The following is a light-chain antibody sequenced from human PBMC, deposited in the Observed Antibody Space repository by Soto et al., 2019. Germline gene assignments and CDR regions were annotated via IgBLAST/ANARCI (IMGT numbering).Light chain of an antibody. V-gene: IGKV1-9*01. CDR3: QQLNSYPLT. Sequence: IQLTQSPSSLSASVGDRVTITCRASQGVGNFLAWYQQKPGEGPKLLIYSASTLQSGVPSRFSGSGSETDFTLTISNLQAEDFATYYCQQLNSYPLTFGGGTKVEIK. CDR1: QGVGNF. CDR2: SAS. J-gene: IGKJ4*01.